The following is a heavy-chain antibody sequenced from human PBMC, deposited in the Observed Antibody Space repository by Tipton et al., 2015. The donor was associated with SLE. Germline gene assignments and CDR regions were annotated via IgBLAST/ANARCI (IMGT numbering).Heavy chain of an antibody. V-gene: IGHV4-38-2*02. CDR3: AKTVAGAAYLFDL. D-gene: IGHD6-19*01. J-gene: IGHJ4*02. Sequence: TLSLTCTVSGFSITNGYYWGWIRQSPGKGLEWIGSFYHSGSTYYNPSLNSRVTISLDTSKNRFSLKLTSVTAADTAVYYCAKTVAGAAYLFDLWGQGTLVTVSS. CDR2: FYHSGST. CDR1: GFSITNGYY.